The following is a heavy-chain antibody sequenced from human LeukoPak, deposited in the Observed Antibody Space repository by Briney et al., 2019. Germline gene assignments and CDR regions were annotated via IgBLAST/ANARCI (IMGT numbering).Heavy chain of an antibody. V-gene: IGHV3-9*01. CDR3: ATALRVVPAAGSRFDY. CDR1: GFTFDDYA. D-gene: IGHD2-2*01. J-gene: IGHJ4*02. CDR2: ISWNSVSI. Sequence: SLRLSCAASGFTFDDYAMHWVRRAPGEGLEWVSGISWNSVSIGYADPVKGRFTISRDSGKNSVYLQMNSLRAEDTAVYYCATALRVVPAAGSRFDYWGPGPLVTVSS.